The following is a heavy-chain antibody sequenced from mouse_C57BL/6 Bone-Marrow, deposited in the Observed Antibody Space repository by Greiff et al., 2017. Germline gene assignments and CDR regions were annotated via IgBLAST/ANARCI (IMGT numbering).Heavy chain of an antibody. J-gene: IGHJ1*03. D-gene: IGHD1-1*01. CDR2: IYPRSGNT. CDR1: GYTFTSYG. Sequence: VQLQQSGAELARPGASVKLSCKASGYTFTSYGLSWVKQRTGQGLEWIGEIYPRSGNTYYNEKFKGKATLTADKSSSTAYMELRSLTSEDSAVYFCARLYYYGRDWYFDVWGTGTTVTVSS. V-gene: IGHV1-81*01. CDR3: ARLYYYGRDWYFDV.